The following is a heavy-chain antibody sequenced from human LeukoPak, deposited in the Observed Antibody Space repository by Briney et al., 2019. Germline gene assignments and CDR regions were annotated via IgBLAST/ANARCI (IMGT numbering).Heavy chain of an antibody. Sequence: ASVKVSCKASGFTFTSSAVQWVRQARGQRLEWIGWIVVGSGNTNYAQKFQERVTITRDMSTSTAYMELSSLRSEDTAVYYCAAAPRGGHDAFDIWGQGTMVTVSP. D-gene: IGHD6-25*01. CDR3: AAAPRGGHDAFDI. CDR2: IVVGSGNT. V-gene: IGHV1-58*01. CDR1: GFTFTSSA. J-gene: IGHJ3*02.